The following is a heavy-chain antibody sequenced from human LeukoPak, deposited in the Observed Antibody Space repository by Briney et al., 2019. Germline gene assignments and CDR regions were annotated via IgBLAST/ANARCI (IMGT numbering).Heavy chain of an antibody. CDR2: ISGSGGST. J-gene: IGHJ4*02. D-gene: IGHD6-13*01. CDR1: GFTFSSYA. Sequence: GGSLRLSCAASGFTFSSYAMSWVRQAPGKGLEWVSAISGSGGSTYYADSVKGRFTISRDNSKNTLYVQMNSLRVEDTAVYYCAKGVPVGIAAAVPPLDYWGQGTLVTVSS. V-gene: IGHV3-23*01. CDR3: AKGVPVGIAAAVPPLDY.